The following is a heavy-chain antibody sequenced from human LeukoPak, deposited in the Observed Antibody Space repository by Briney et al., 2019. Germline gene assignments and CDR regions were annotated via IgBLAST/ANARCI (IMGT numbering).Heavy chain of an antibody. J-gene: IGHJ4*02. CDR3: ARDYWWNYDY. D-gene: IGHD1-7*01. CDR2: ISSSGSNT. Sequence: PGGPLRLSCAASRFTFSSYAMSWVRQAPGKGLEWVSGISSSGSNTYYADSVKGRFTVSRDNSKNTIYLQMDSLRAEDTAIYYCARDYWWNYDYWGQGTLVTVSS. V-gene: IGHV3-23*01. CDR1: RFTFSSYA.